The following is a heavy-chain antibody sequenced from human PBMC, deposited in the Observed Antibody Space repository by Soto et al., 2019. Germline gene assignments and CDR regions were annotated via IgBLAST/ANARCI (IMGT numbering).Heavy chain of an antibody. J-gene: IGHJ3*02. CDR1: GFTFSSYW. CDR3: AREGAGYCTNGVCSDAFDI. D-gene: IGHD2-8*01. Sequence: LRLSCAASGFTFSSYWMSWVRQAPGKGLEWVANIKQDGSEKYYVDSVKGRFTISRDNAKNSLYLQMNSLRAEDTAVYYCAREGAGYCTNGVCSDAFDIWGQGTMVTVSS. V-gene: IGHV3-7*01. CDR2: IKQDGSEK.